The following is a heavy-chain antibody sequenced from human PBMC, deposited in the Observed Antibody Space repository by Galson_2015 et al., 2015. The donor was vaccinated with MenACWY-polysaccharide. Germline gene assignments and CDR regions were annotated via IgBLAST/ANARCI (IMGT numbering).Heavy chain of an antibody. V-gene: IGHV3-23*01. CDR1: GFTFTNYA. CDR2: IGGSGTT. J-gene: IGHJ5*02. CDR3: AKANSGGICTSGWACWFDP. D-gene: IGHD2-15*01. Sequence: SLRLSCAASGFTFTNYAMNWVRRAPGKGLEWVSSIGGSGTTYYADSVKGRFTISRDNSKNMVYPQMNSLRAEDTAIYYCAKANSGGICTSGWACWFDPWGQGSLVIVSS.